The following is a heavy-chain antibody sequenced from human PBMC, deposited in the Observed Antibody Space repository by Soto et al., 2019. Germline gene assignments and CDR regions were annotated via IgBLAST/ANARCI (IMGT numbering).Heavy chain of an antibody. V-gene: IGHV1-8*01. CDR1: GYPFTTYD. CDR2: INLNSGHT. J-gene: IGHJ4*02. D-gene: IGHD6-19*01. CDR3: ARGRGWRDY. Sequence: QVQLVQSGAEVKKPGASVKVSCKASGYPFTTYDISWVRQAAGQGLEWMGWINLNSGHTDYAQRFKGRVTMTRNTSLSTAYMELTSLSSEDTAVYYCARGRGWRDYWGQGTLVTVSS.